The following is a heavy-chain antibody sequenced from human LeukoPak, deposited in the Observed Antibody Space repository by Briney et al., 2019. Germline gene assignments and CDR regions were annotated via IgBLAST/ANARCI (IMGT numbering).Heavy chain of an antibody. CDR3: AILSLYCSSTSCYLGHFDY. J-gene: IGHJ4*02. Sequence: SETLSLTCTVSGGSISSYYWSWIRQPPGKGLEWIGYIYYSGSTNYNPSLKSRVTISVDTSKNQFSLKLSSVTAADTAVYYCAILSLYCSSTSCYLGHFDYWGQGTLVTVSS. CDR2: IYYSGST. CDR1: GGSISSYY. D-gene: IGHD2-2*01. V-gene: IGHV4-59*01.